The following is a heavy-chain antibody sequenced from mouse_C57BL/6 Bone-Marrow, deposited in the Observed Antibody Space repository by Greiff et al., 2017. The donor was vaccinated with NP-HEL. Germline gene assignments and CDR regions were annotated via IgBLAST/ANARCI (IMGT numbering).Heavy chain of an antibody. D-gene: IGHD2-3*01. CDR2: ISYDGSN. CDR3: AVGDGYYPAWFAY. CDR1: GYSITSGYY. V-gene: IGHV3-6*01. J-gene: IGHJ3*01. Sequence: EVQLQESGPGLVKPSQSLSLTCSVTGYSITSGYYWNWIRQFPGNKLEWMGYISYDGSNNYNPSLKNRISITRDTSKNQFFLKLNSVTTEDTATYYCAVGDGYYPAWFAYWGQGTLVTVSA.